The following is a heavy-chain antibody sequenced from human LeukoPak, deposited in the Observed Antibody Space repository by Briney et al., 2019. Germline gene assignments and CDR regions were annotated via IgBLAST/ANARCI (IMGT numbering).Heavy chain of an antibody. Sequence: PSETLSLTCTVSGGSISSSSYYWGWIRQPPGKGLEWIGSIYYSGSTYYNPSLKSRVTISVDTSKNQFSLKLSSVTAADTAVYYCARGNHYDSSGYDYWGQGTLVTVSS. V-gene: IGHV4-39*07. CDR3: ARGNHYDSSGYDY. CDR1: GGSISSSSYY. D-gene: IGHD3-22*01. CDR2: IYYSGST. J-gene: IGHJ4*02.